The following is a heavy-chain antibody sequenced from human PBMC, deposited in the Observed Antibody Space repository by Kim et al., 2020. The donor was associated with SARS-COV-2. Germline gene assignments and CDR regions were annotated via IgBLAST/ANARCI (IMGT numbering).Heavy chain of an antibody. V-gene: IGHV3-30*07. CDR3: ASRYDSSSWYSPMDV. Sequence: DSVKGRFTISRDNSKNTLYLQMNSLRAEDTAVYYCASRYDSSSWYSPMDVWGQGTTVTVSS. J-gene: IGHJ6*02. D-gene: IGHD6-13*01.